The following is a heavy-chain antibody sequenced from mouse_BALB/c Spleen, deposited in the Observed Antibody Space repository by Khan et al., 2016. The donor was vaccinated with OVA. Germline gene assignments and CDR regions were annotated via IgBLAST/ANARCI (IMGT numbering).Heavy chain of an antibody. CDR3: TRTSRIKY. V-gene: IGHV3-2*02. Sequence: QLEESGPGLVKPSQSLSLTCTVTGYSITSGYGWNWIRQFPGNKLEWMGYISYSGSTNYNPSLKSRISITRATSKNQFFLQLNSVTTEDTATYYCTRTSRIKYWGHGTTLTISS. CDR2: ISYSGST. CDR1: GYSITSGYG. J-gene: IGHJ2*01.